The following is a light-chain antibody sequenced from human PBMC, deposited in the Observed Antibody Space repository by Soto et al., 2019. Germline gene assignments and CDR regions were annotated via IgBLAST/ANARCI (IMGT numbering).Light chain of an antibody. CDR2: GAF. Sequence: EIVMTQSPATLSVSPGERVTPSCRASQIIANRLAWYQQKPGQAPRLLVYGAFNRATGIPTRFSGSGSATDFTLTITSLQSEDSAIYYCQQYFYCPPQYTFGQGTKLDIK. CDR3: QQYFYCPPQYT. CDR1: QIIANR. J-gene: IGKJ2*01. V-gene: IGKV3-15*01.